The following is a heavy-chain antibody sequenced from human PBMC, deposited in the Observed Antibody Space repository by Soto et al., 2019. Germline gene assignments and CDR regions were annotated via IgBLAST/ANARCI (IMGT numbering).Heavy chain of an antibody. V-gene: IGHV5-51*01. Sequence: PCEPLKNSCKGAGYNFAGYWIACVRQMPGKGLELMGIIYPSDSDTRYRPSFQGQVTISADKSISSAYLQWSSLRASDTAMYYCARGGVSTRTFDYWGQGTPVTVSS. CDR1: GYNFAGYW. J-gene: IGHJ4*02. CDR3: ARGGVSTRTFDY. CDR2: IYPSDSDT. D-gene: IGHD3-3*01.